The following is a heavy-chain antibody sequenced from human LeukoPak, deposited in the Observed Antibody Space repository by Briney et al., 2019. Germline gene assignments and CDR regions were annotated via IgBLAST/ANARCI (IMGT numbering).Heavy chain of an antibody. CDR3: AATVTTTRRGWFDP. V-gene: IGHV4-59*01. Sequence: PSETLSLTCTVSGGSISSYYWSWIRQPPGKGLEWIGYIYYSGSTNYNPSLKSRVTISVDTSKNQFSLKLSSVTAADTAVYYCAATVTTTRRGWFDPWGQGTLVTVSS. CDR2: IYYSGST. J-gene: IGHJ5*02. CDR1: GGSISSYY. D-gene: IGHD4-17*01.